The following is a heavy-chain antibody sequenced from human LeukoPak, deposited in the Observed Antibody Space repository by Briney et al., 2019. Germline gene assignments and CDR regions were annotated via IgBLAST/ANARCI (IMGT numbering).Heavy chain of an antibody. Sequence: SQTLSLTCTVSGGSISSGDYYWSWIRHPPGKGLEWIGYIYYSGSTYYNPSLKSRVTISVDTSKNQFSLKLSSVTAADTAVYYCARGVRFLEWLYEVDYWGQGTLVTVSS. CDR2: IYYSGST. V-gene: IGHV4-30-4*01. CDR1: GGSISSGDYY. J-gene: IGHJ4*02. D-gene: IGHD3-3*01. CDR3: ARGVRFLEWLYEVDY.